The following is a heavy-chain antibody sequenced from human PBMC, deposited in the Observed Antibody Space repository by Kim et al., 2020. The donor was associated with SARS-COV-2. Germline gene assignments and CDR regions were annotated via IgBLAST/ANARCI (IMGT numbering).Heavy chain of an antibody. Sequence: SETLSLTCAVSGDSISSHKRWIWVRQPPGKRLEWIGVIHISGSSDYNPSLKSRVTMSVDKSKNPFSLQLTSVTAADTAVYYCARCPVDSLSFWVDTWGLG. V-gene: IGHV4-4*02. J-gene: IGHJ5*02. D-gene: IGHD3-22*01. CDR2: IHISGSS. CDR3: ARCPVDSLSFWVDT. CDR1: GDSISSHKR.